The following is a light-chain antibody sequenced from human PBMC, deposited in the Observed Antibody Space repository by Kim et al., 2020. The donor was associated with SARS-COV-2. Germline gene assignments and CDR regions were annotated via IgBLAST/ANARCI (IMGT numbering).Light chain of an antibody. CDR1: VSDLGAYNY. CDR3: CAYAGSNNWV. Sequence: QSALTQPPSASGSPGQSVTISCTGTVSDLGAYNYVSWYQQHPGKAPKLMIYQVSEQPSGVPDRFSGSKSGNTASLTVSGLQADDEADYYCCAYAGSNNWVFGGGTQLTVL. J-gene: IGLJ3*02. V-gene: IGLV2-8*01. CDR2: QVS.